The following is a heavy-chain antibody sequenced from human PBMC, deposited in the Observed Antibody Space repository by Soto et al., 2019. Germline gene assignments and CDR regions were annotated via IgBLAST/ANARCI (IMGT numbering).Heavy chain of an antibody. CDR2: INPGDSDT. CDR3: ARPDSNGWYDY. J-gene: IGHJ4*02. CDR1: GYTFTNHW. Sequence: GESLKISCKGSGYTFTNHWIAWVRQMPGKGLEWMGIINPGDSDTRYSPSFQGQVTISADKSINSAYLQWSSLKASDTAIYYCARPDSNGWYDYWGQGSLVTVSS. D-gene: IGHD6-19*01. V-gene: IGHV5-51*01.